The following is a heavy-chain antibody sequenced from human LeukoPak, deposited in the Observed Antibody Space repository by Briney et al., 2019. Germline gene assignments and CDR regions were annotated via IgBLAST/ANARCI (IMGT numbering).Heavy chain of an antibody. CDR2: IAYSAST. CDR3: VRVKSGSISDS. V-gene: IGHV4-39*07. CDR1: GGSISSSNYY. Sequence: SETLSLTCTVSGGSISSSNYYWGWIRHPPGKGLEWIASIAYSASTYFNPSVKSSVTISRETSKTQSCMTLNSVAAADTAVYYCVRVKSGSISDSWGQGTLITVSS. J-gene: IGHJ4*02. D-gene: IGHD1-26*01.